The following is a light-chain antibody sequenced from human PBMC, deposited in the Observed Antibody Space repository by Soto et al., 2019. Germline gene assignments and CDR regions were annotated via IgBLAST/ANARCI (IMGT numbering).Light chain of an antibody. CDR2: DAS. J-gene: IGKJ1*01. Sequence: EIVMTQSPATLSVSPGERATLSCRASQSVSSNLAWYQQKPGQAPRLLIHDASTRATGTPARFSGSGSGTEFTLTISSLQSDDSAVYYCQQYNNWRTFGQGTKVEIK. CDR1: QSVSSN. V-gene: IGKV3-15*01. CDR3: QQYNNWRT.